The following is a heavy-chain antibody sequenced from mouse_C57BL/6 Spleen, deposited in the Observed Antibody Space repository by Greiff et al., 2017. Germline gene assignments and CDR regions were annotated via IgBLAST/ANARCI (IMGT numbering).Heavy chain of an antibody. CDR1: GYTFTNYW. CDR2: IYPGGGYT. D-gene: IGHD2-5*01. CDR3: AREGAYYSNYVNFDY. Sequence: QVQLQQSGAELVRPGTSVKMSCKASGYTFTNYWIGWAKQRPGHGLEWIGDIYPGGGYTNYNEKFKGKATLTADKSSSTAYMQFSSLTSEDSAIYYGAREGAYYSNYVNFDYWGQGTTLTVSS. J-gene: IGHJ2*01. V-gene: IGHV1-63*01.